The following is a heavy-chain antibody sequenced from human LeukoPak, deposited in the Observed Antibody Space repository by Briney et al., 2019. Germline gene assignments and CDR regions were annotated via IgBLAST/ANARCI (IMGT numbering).Heavy chain of an antibody. CDR3: AVRDIVVVPAAMRWGYYYYYGMDV. J-gene: IGHJ6*04. Sequence: PSETLSLTCAVSGGSISSSNWWRWVRQPPGKGLEWIGEIYHSGSTNYNPSLKSRVTISVDKSKNQFSLKLSSVTAADTAVYYCAVRDIVVVPAAMRWGYYYYYGMDVWGKGTTVTVSS. CDR1: GGSISSSNW. CDR2: IYHSGST. D-gene: IGHD2-2*01. V-gene: IGHV4-4*02.